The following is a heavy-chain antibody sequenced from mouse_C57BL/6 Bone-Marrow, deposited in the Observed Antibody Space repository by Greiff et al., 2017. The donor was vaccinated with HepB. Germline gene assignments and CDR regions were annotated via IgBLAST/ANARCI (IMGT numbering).Heavy chain of an antibody. CDR3: ARNASMVTTGFAY. CDR1: GYSFTDYN. V-gene: IGHV1-39*01. J-gene: IGHJ3*01. Sequence: VHVKQSGPELVKPGASVKISCKASGYSFTDYNMNWVKQSNGKSLEWIGVINPNYGTTSYNQKFKGKATLTVDQSSSTAYMQLNSLTSEDSAVYYCARNASMVTTGFAYWGQGTLVTVSA. CDR2: INPNYGTT. D-gene: IGHD2-2*01.